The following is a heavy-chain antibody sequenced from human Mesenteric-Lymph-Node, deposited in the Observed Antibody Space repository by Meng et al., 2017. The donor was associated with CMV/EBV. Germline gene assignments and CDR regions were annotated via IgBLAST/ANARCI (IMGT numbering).Heavy chain of an antibody. CDR1: GGSINSGGYY. J-gene: IGHJ4*02. CDR2: IYYSGST. V-gene: IGHV4-31*02. D-gene: IGHD5-24*01. Sequence: GGSINSGGYYWSWIRQHPGKGLEWIGYIYYSGSTYYNPSLKSRVTISVDTSKNQFSLKLSSVTAADTAVYYCARDRRDGYNMFYFDYWGQGTLVTVSS. CDR3: ARDRRDGYNMFYFDY.